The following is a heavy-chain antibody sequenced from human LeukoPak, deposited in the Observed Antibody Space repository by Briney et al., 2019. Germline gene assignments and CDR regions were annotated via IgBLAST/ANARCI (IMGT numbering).Heavy chain of an antibody. CDR2: INHSGST. V-gene: IGHV4-34*01. CDR1: GGSFSGYY. CDR3: ARDRYSSSSKYYYYYMDV. J-gene: IGHJ6*03. D-gene: IGHD6-6*01. Sequence: SETLSLTCAVYGGSFSGYYWTWIRQPPGKGLEWIGEINHSGSTNYNPSLKSRVTISVDTSKNQFSLKLSSVTAADTAVYYCARDRYSSSSKYYYYYMDVWGKGTTVTVSS.